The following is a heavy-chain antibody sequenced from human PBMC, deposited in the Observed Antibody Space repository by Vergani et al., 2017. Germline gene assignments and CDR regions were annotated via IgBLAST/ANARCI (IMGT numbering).Heavy chain of an antibody. D-gene: IGHD2-2*01. CDR2: ISSSSSYR. CDR3: ASGVPVYQLATQYFQH. CDR1: GFTLGSYS. J-gene: IGHJ1*01. V-gene: IGHV3-21*01. Sequence: EVQLVESGGGLVKPGGSLRLSCVASGFTLGSYSMNWVRQAPGKGLEWVSFISSSSSYRYYADSVKGRFTLSRDNGEYSLLLQMNSLRPEDTAVYYCASGVPVYQLATQYFQHWGQGTLVTVSS.